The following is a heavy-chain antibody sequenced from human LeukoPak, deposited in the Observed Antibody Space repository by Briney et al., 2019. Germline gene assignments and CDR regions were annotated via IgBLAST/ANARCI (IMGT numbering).Heavy chain of an antibody. CDR3: AKGSSGYFFDH. CDR2: ISNDGGGT. D-gene: IGHD3-22*01. V-gene: IGHV3-23*01. J-gene: IGHJ4*02. Sequence: GGSLRLTCAASGFNLGSYGLSWVRQAPGKGLEWVSSISNDGGGTFSADSVRGRFTISRDNSKNTLFLQMDSLRAEDTALYCCAKGSSGYFFDHLGQGSLVTVSS. CDR1: GFNLGSYG.